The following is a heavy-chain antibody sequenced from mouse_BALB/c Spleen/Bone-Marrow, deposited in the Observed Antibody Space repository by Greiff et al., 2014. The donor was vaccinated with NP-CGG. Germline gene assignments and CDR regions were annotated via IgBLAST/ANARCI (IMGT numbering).Heavy chain of an antibody. CDR1: GYTFTDHA. Sequence: QVHVKQSGAELVKPGASVKISCKASGYTFTDHAIHWVKQRPEQGLEWIGYLSPGNGDVKYYEKFKGKAALTADKSSSTAYMQLNSLTSEDSAVYFCKSGYNGLNFDYWGQGTSLTVSS. J-gene: IGHJ2*02. V-gene: IGHV1S53*02. D-gene: IGHD1-1*01. CDR3: KSGYNGLNFDY. CDR2: LSPGNGDV.